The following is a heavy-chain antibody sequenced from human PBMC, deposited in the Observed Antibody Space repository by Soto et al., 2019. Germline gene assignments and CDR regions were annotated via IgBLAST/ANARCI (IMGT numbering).Heavy chain of an antibody. CDR2: IIPIFGTA. CDR1: GGTFSSYA. V-gene: IGHV1-69*01. D-gene: IGHD6-19*01. Sequence: QVQLVQSGAEVKKPGSSVKVSCKASGGTFSSYAISWVRQAPGQGLEWMGGIIPIFGTANYAQKFQGRVTITADESTSTAYMELSSLRSEDTAVYYCARAQAAVGQWLVRAYYYYYYGMDVWGQGTTVTVSS. CDR3: ARAQAAVGQWLVRAYYYYYYGMDV. J-gene: IGHJ6*02.